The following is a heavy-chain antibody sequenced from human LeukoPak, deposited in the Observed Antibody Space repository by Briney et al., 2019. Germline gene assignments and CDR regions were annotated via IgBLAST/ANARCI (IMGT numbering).Heavy chain of an antibody. D-gene: IGHD1/OR15-1a*01. CDR2: IGRGSNTL. CDR1: GFTFSDDY. V-gene: IGHV3-11*04. CDR3: ANFGTVGAKPFEY. J-gene: IGHJ4*02. Sequence: PGGSLTLSCTASGFTFSDDYMNWIRQAPGQGLEWISYIGRGSNTLYYKPSVKGRFTISRDDAKNTLYLEMSSLRAEDTAVYYCANFGTVGAKPFEYWGQGTLVTVSS.